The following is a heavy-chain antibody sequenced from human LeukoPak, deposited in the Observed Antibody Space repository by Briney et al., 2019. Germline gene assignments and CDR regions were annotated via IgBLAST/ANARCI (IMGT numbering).Heavy chain of an antibody. CDR3: ATGGGYYYYGMDV. J-gene: IGHJ6*02. D-gene: IGHD3-16*01. Sequence: ASVTVSCMVSGYTLTELSMHWVRQAPGKGLEWMGGFDPEDGETIYAQKFQGRVTMTEDTSTDTAYMEQSSLRSEDTAVYYCATGGGYYYYGMDVWGQGTTVTVSS. CDR2: FDPEDGET. CDR1: GYTLTELS. V-gene: IGHV1-24*01.